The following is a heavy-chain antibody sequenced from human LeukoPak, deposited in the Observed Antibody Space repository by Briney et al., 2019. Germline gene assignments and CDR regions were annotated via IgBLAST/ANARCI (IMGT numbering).Heavy chain of an antibody. V-gene: IGHV1-8*01. D-gene: IGHD1-20*01. J-gene: IGHJ4*02. CDR1: GYTFTSLD. Sequence: ASVKVSCKASGYTFTSLDINWVRQAPGQRLERMGWMNPNWGYTGYAQKFQARVTMTRDTSIDTAYMELSSLRSDDTAVYYCARGITQGFDHWGQGTLVTVSS. CDR3: ARGITQGFDH. CDR2: MNPNWGYT.